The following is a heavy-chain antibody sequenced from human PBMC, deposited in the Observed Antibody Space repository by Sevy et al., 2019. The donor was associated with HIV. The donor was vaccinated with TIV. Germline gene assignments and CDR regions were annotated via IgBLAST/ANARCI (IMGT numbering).Heavy chain of an antibody. CDR3: ARDGNGYSSSWYRTGYYYYYGMDV. CDR2: IKQDGSEK. V-gene: IGHV3-7*01. J-gene: IGHJ6*02. D-gene: IGHD6-13*01. CDR1: GFTFSSYW. Sequence: GGSLRLSCAASGFTFSSYWMSWVRQAPGKGLEWVANIKQDGSEKYYVDSVKGRFTISRDNAKNSLYLQMNSLRVEDTAVYYCARDGNGYSSSWYRTGYYYYYGMDVWGQGTTVTVSS.